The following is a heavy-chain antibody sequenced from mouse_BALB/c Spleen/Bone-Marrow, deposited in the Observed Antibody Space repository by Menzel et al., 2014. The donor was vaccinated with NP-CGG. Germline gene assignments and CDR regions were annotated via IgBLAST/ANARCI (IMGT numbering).Heavy chain of an antibody. CDR2: IEPANGNT. CDR3: ARQDLFAY. CDR1: GFNIKDTY. V-gene: IGHV14-3*02. J-gene: IGHJ3*01. Sequence: EVQLQQSGAELVKPGASVKLSCTASGFNIKDTYMHWVKQRPEQGLEWIGRIEPANGNTKYDPKFQGKATITADASYNTAYLQLSSLTSEDTAVYYRARQDLFAYWVQGTLVTVSA.